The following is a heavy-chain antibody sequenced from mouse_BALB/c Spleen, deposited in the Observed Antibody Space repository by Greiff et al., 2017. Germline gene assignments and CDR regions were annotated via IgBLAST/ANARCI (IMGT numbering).Heavy chain of an antibody. V-gene: IGHV5-4*02. Sequence: EVHLVESGGGLVKPGGSLKLSCAASGFTFSDYYMYWVRQTPEKRLEWVATISDGGSYTYYPDSVKGRFTISRDNAKNNLYLQMSSLKSEDTAMYYCARSITTATTWFAYWGQGTLVTVSA. D-gene: IGHD1-2*01. CDR2: ISDGGSYT. CDR1: GFTFSDYY. J-gene: IGHJ3*01. CDR3: ARSITTATTWFAY.